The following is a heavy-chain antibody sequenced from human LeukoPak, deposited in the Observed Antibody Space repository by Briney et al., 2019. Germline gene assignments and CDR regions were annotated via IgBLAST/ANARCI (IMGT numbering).Heavy chain of an antibody. CDR2: IYPGDSDT. CDR1: GYSFTSYW. D-gene: IGHD6-13*01. CDR3: ARSSSWTLYYFDY. V-gene: IGHV5-51*01. J-gene: IGHJ4*02. Sequence: GESLKISXKGSGYSFTSYWIGWVRQRPGKGLEWTGIIYPGDSDTRYSPSFQGQVTISADKSISTAYLQWSSLKASDTAMYYCARSSSWTLYYFDYWGQGTLVTVSS.